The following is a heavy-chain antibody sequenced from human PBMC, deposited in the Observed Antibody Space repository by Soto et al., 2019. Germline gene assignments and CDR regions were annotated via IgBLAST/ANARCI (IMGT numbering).Heavy chain of an antibody. CDR1: GFTVSSNY. Sequence: EVQLVESGGGLIQPGGSLRLSCAASGFTVSSNYMSWVRQAPGNGLEWVSVIYSGGSTYYADSVKGRFTISRDNSKNTLYLQMNSLRAADTAVYYCARDRVESGYPEYFQHWGQGNLVTVSS. D-gene: IGHD3-22*01. J-gene: IGHJ1*01. V-gene: IGHV3-53*01. CDR2: IYSGGST. CDR3: ARDRVESGYPEYFQH.